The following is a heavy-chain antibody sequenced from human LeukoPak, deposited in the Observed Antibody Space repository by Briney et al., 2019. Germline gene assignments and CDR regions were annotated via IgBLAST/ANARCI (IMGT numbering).Heavy chain of an antibody. D-gene: IGHD3-22*01. CDR1: GFTFSSYA. Sequence: GGSLRLSCAASGFTFSSYAMHWVRQAPGKGLEWVAVISYDGSNKYYADSVKGRFTISRDNSKNTLYLQMNSLRAEDTAVYYCARGSRYDSMYGMDVWGQGTTVTVSS. CDR3: ARGSRYDSMYGMDV. J-gene: IGHJ6*02. V-gene: IGHV3-30-3*01. CDR2: ISYDGSNK.